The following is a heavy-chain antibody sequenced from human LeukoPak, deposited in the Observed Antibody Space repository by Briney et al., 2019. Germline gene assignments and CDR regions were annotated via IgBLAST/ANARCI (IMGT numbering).Heavy chain of an antibody. D-gene: IGHD3-16*01. CDR2: IYYSGST. V-gene: IGHV4-59*08. CDR3: ARAGAAGYYDYVWGSYRSYYFDY. Sequence: SETLSLTCTVSGGSISSYYWSWIRQPPGKGLEWIGYIYYSGSTNYNPSLKSRVTISVDTSKNQFSLKLSSVTAADTAVYYCARAGAAGYYDYVWGSYRSYYFDYWGQGTLVTVSS. CDR1: GGSISSYY. J-gene: IGHJ4*02.